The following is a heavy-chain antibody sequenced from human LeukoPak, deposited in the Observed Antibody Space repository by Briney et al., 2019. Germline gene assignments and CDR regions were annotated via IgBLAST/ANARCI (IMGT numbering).Heavy chain of an antibody. CDR2: VYYSGST. Sequence: PSETLSLTCTVSGGSISSHYWSWIRQPPGKGLEWIGYVYYSGSTNYNPSLKSRVTISVDTSKNQFSLKLSSVTAADTAVYYCASWGYAFDIWGQGTMVTVSS. D-gene: IGHD3-16*01. J-gene: IGHJ3*02. CDR3: ASWGYAFDI. V-gene: IGHV4-59*11. CDR1: GGSISSHY.